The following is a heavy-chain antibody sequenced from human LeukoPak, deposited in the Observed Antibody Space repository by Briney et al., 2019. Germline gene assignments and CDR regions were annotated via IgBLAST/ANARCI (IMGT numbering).Heavy chain of an antibody. CDR1: GFTVSSNY. V-gene: IGHV3-66*01. D-gene: IGHD2/OR15-2a*01. J-gene: IGHJ4*01. CDR3: ATDFYRGLQFDY. Sequence: GGSLRVSCAASGFTVSSNYMSWVRQAPGKGLEWVSVIFSGGDTYYADSVKGRFTISRDDSKNSLYLQMNSLRAEDTAVYYCATDFYRGLQFDYWGHGTLVLVSS. CDR2: IFSGGDT.